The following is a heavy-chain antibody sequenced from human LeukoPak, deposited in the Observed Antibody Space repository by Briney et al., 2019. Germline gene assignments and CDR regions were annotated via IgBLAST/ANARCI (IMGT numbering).Heavy chain of an antibody. CDR1: GGSFSGYY. CDR3: QISHYDSSGYYPYYFDY. D-gene: IGHD3-22*01. J-gene: IGHJ4*02. Sequence: SETLSLTCAVYGGSFSGYYWSWIRQPPGKGLEWIGEINHSGSTNYSPSLKSRVTISVDTSKNQFSLKLSSVTAADTAVYYCQISHYDSSGYYPYYFDYWGQGTLVTVSS. V-gene: IGHV4-34*01. CDR2: INHSGST.